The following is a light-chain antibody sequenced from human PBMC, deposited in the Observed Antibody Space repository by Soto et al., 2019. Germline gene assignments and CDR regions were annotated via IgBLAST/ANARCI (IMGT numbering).Light chain of an antibody. V-gene: IGLV2-23*02. Sequence: QSALTQPASVSGSPGQSITISCTGTSSDVGSHNLVSWYQQHPGQAPKLMIYEVSKRPLGVSARFSASKSGNTASLTISGLQAEDEADYYCCSYGGSRAVFGGGTQLPV. CDR2: EVS. J-gene: IGLJ7*01. CDR1: SSDVGSHNL. CDR3: CSYGGSRAV.